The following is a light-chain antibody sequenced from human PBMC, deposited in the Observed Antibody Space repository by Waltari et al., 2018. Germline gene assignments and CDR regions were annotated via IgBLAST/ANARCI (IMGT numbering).Light chain of an antibody. J-gene: IGLJ2*01. CDR3: CSYEGTYTSVL. CDR2: GVS. V-gene: IGLV2-11*01. Sequence: QSALTQPRSVSGSPVQSVTISCTVPSTVGRYIYVSWYQQHPGKAPKLGIYGVSERPSGVPDRFSGSKSGKTASLTISGLQSEDEADYYCCSYEGTYTSVLCGGGTKLTVL. CDR1: STVGRYIY.